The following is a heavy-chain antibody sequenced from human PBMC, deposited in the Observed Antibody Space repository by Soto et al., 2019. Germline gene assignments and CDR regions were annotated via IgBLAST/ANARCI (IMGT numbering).Heavy chain of an antibody. Sequence: SVKVSCKASGGTFSSYSISWVRQAPGQGLEWMGGIIPIFGTANYAQKFQGRVTITADESTSTAYMELSSLRSEDTAVYYCARDVDTAMAPSDYWGQGTLVTVSS. CDR1: GGTFSSYS. CDR3: ARDVDTAMAPSDY. D-gene: IGHD5-18*01. J-gene: IGHJ4*02. V-gene: IGHV1-69*13. CDR2: IIPIFGTA.